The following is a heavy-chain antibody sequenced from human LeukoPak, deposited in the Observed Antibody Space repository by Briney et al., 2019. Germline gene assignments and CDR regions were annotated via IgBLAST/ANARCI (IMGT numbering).Heavy chain of an antibody. J-gene: IGHJ3*02. CDR2: IWYDGSNK. D-gene: IGHD1-26*01. Sequence: GGSLRLSCAASGFTFSSYGMHWVRQAPGKGLEWVAVIWYDGSNKYYADSVKGRFTISRDNSKNTLYLQMNSLRAEDTALYYCAKGKQWELRAFDIWGQGTMVTVSS. CDR3: AKGKQWELRAFDI. V-gene: IGHV3-30*02. CDR1: GFTFSSYG.